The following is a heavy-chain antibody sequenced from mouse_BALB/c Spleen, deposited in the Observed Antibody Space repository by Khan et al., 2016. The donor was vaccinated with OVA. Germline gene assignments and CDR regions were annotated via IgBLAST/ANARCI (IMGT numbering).Heavy chain of an antibody. CDR3: ARDREPDYFDY. CDR2: IWAGGST. J-gene: IGHJ2*01. V-gene: IGHV2-9*02. CDR1: GFSLTSHG. Sequence: QVQLKQSGPGLVAPSQSLSITCTVSGFSLTSHGVHWVRQPPGKGLEWLGVIWAGGSTNYNSALMSRLSISTDSSKNQVFLKMNSPQTDDTAMYYCARDREPDYFDYWGQGTTLTVSS.